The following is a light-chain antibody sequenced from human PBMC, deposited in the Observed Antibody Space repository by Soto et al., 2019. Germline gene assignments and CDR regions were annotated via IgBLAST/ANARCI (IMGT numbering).Light chain of an antibody. CDR1: QSVDIF. CDR2: DAV. V-gene: IGKV3-11*01. CDR3: QQRSNWPIT. J-gene: IGKJ5*01. Sequence: EIVLTQSPATLSLSPGERATLSCRASQSVDIFLAWYQQRPGQAPRLLIYDAVNRATGIPARFSGSGSGTDFTVTISSLEPEDFAVYYCQQRSNWPITFGQGTRLEIK.